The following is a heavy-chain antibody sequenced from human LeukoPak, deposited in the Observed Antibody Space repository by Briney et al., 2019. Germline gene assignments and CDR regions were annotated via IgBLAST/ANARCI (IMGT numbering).Heavy chain of an antibody. CDR3: ARGSDYDFWSGYRTYFAY. V-gene: IGHV4-59*01. CDR1: GGSISSYY. J-gene: IGHJ4*02. CDR2: IYYSGST. D-gene: IGHD3-3*01. Sequence: SETLSLTCTVSGGSISSYYWSWIRQPPGKGLEWIGYIYYSGSTNYNPSLKSRVTISVDTSKNQFSLKLSSVTAADTAVYYCARGSDYDFWSGYRTYFAYWGQGTLVTVSS.